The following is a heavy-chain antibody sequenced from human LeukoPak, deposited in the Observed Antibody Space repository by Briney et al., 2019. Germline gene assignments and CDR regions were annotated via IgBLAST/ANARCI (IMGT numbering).Heavy chain of an antibody. V-gene: IGHV3-23*01. CDR2: ISASGGST. CDR3: ARESTVVAQFDY. Sequence: GGSLRLSCAASGFTFSSSAMSWVRQVPGKGLEWVSGISASGGSTNYADSVKGRFTISRDNSRNTLYLLVDSLRAEDTALYYCARESTVVAQFDYWGQGTLVTVSS. CDR1: GFTFSSSA. J-gene: IGHJ4*02. D-gene: IGHD4-23*01.